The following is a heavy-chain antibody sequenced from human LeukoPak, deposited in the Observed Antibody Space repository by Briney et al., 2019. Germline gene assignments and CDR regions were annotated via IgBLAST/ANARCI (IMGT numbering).Heavy chain of an antibody. V-gene: IGHV1-69*05. CDR3: ARERSSGRDSPPDY. CDR1: GGTFSSYA. J-gene: IGHJ4*02. CDR2: IIPIFGTA. D-gene: IGHD6-19*01. Sequence: GASVKVSCKASGGTFSSYAISWVRQAPGQGLGWMGRIIPIFGTANYAQKFQGRVTITTDESTSTAYMELSSLRSEDTAVYYCARERSSGRDSPPDYWGQGTLVTVSS.